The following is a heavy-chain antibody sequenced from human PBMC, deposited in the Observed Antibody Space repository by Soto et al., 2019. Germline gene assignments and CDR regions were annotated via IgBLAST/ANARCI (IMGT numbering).Heavy chain of an antibody. J-gene: IGHJ6*02. Sequence: ASVKVSCKASGYTLTGYYMHWVRQAPGQGLEWMGWINPTSGDTNYAQKFQGRVTVTRDTSINTAYMELSRLRPDDTAVSYREKDRGGGGHSGYGAHFYYFYAVDVWGQGTTVTVSS. CDR2: INPTSGDT. CDR1: GYTLTGYY. V-gene: IGHV1-2*02. D-gene: IGHD5-12*01. CDR3: EKDRGGGGHSGYGAHFYYFYAVDV.